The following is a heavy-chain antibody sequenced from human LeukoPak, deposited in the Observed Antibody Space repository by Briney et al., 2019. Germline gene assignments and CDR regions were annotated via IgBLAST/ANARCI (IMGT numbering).Heavy chain of an antibody. Sequence: SETLSLTCAVYGGSFSGYHWSWIRQPPGKGLEWIGEINHSGSTNYNPSLKSRVTISVDTSKNQFSLKLSSVTAADTAVYYCARGLLSSSWNLYNWFDPWGQGTLVTVSS. CDR3: ARGLLSSSWNLYNWFDP. V-gene: IGHV4-34*01. CDR1: GGSFSGYH. CDR2: INHSGST. D-gene: IGHD6-13*01. J-gene: IGHJ5*02.